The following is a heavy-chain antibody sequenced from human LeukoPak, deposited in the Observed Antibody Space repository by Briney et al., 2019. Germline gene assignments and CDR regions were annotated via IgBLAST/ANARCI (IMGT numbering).Heavy chain of an antibody. Sequence: ASVKVSCKASGYTFTSYAMNWVRQAPGQGLEWMGWINAGNGNTKYSQKFQGRVTITRDTSASTAYMELSSLRSEDTAVYYCARGGYGGYYYGMDVWGQGTTVTVSS. V-gene: IGHV1-3*01. CDR3: ARGGYGGYYYGMDV. CDR2: INAGNGNT. D-gene: IGHD5-12*01. J-gene: IGHJ6*02. CDR1: GYTFTSYA.